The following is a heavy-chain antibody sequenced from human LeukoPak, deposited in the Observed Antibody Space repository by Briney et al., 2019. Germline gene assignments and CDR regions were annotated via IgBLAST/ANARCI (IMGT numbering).Heavy chain of an antibody. CDR3: AKDVRRRCEYFQH. CDR1: GFTFSSYG. Sequence: GGSLRLSCAASGFTFSSYGMHWVRQAPGKGLEWVAVIWYDGSNKYYADSVKGRFTIFRDNSKNTLYLQMNSLRAEDTAVYYCAKDVRRRCEYFQHWGQGTLVTVSS. CDR2: IWYDGSNK. V-gene: IGHV3-33*06. D-gene: IGHD2-8*01. J-gene: IGHJ1*01.